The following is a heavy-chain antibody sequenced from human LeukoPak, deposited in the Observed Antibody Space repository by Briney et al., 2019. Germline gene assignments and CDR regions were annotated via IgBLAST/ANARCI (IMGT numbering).Heavy chain of an antibody. CDR2: ITGGGVTT. CDR3: AKERSEVVVAATNY. D-gene: IGHD2-15*01. V-gene: IGHV3-23*01. J-gene: IGHJ4*02. Sequence: GGSLRVSCAASGFTFNSYAMTWVRQAPGKRLEWVSSITGGGVTTYYPDSVRGRFTISRDNSKDTLSLQINSLRAEDTAVYYCAKERSEVVVAATNYWGQGTLVTVSS. CDR1: GFTFNSYA.